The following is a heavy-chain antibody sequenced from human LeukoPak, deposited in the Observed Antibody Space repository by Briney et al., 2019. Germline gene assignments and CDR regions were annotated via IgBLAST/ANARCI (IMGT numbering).Heavy chain of an antibody. D-gene: IGHD3-10*01. Sequence: APVKVSCKASGYTFTTYAMNWVRQAPGQGLEWMGWINTNTGNPMYAQGFTGRFDFSLDTSVSTAYLQISSLKAEDTAVYYCARVWNYYYMDVWGKGTTVTVSS. CDR1: GYTFTTYA. J-gene: IGHJ6*03. CDR3: ARVWNYYYMDV. CDR2: INTNTGNP. V-gene: IGHV7-4-1*02.